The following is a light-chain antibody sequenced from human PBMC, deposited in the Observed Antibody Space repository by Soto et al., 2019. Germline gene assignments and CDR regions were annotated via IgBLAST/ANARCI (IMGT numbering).Light chain of an antibody. Sequence: DIQLTQSPSFLSASVGDRVTITCRASQGISSYLAWCQQKPGKAPKLLIYAASTLQSGVPSRFSGSGSGTEFTLTISSLLPEDFATYYCQQVYSYPPTFGQGTKLEIK. CDR1: QGISSY. CDR2: AAS. J-gene: IGKJ2*01. CDR3: QQVYSYPPT. V-gene: IGKV1-9*01.